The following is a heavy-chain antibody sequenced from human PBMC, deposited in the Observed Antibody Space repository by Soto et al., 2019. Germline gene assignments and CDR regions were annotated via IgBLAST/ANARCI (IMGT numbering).Heavy chain of an antibody. J-gene: IGHJ4*02. CDR2: IYYSGST. D-gene: IGHD3-9*01. CDR1: GGSISSSSYY. V-gene: IGHV4-39*07. Sequence: SETLSLTCTVSGGSISSSSYYWGWIRQPPGKGLEWIGSIYYSGSTYYNPSLKSRVTISVDTSKNQFSLKLSSVTAADPAVYYCASRGGEESLTGYYNFDYWGQGTLVTVSS. CDR3: ASRGGEESLTGYYNFDY.